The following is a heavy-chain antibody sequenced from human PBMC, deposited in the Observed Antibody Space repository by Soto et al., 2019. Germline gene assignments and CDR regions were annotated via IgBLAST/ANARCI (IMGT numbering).Heavy chain of an antibody. CDR1: GGSFTSKNW. J-gene: IGHJ4*02. Sequence: SETLSLTFAVSGGSFTSKNWWTWVRQPPGQGLERIGATYRTGGTTYIPSLKSRVTISLDKSDTQFSMKVPSLPAAATAVYYCASRDPGTSVDYWGQGTLVTVSS. D-gene: IGHD1-7*01. V-gene: IGHV4-4*02. CDR3: ASRDPGTSVDY. CDR2: TYRTGGT.